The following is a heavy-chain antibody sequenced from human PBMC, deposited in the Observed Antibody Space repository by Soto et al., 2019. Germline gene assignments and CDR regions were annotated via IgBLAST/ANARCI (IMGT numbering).Heavy chain of an antibody. D-gene: IGHD6-19*01. V-gene: IGHV3-23*01. CDR3: AKDLLCRGWTSGGYFDY. Sequence: GGSLRLSCAASGFTFSSYAMSWGRQAPGKGLEWVSAISGSVGSTYYADSVRGRFTISRDNSKNTLYLQMNNLRAEDTAVYYCAKDLLCRGWTSGGYFDYGGEGVLVTFP. CDR2: ISGSVGST. J-gene: IGHJ4*02. CDR1: GFTFSSYA.